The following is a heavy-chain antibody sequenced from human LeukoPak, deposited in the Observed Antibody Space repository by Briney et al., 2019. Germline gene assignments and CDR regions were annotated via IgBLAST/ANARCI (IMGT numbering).Heavy chain of an antibody. CDR1: GFTFSSYW. D-gene: IGHD3-22*01. CDR2: INSDGSST. CDR3: ARGHGYYYDSSGYSDFDY. V-gene: IGHV3-74*01. J-gene: IGHJ4*02. Sequence: QAGGSLRLSCAASGFTFSSYWKHWVRQAPGKGLVWVSRINSDGSSTSYADSVKGRFTISRDNAKNTLYLQMNSLRAEDTAVYYRARGHGYYYDSSGYSDFDYWGQGTLVTVSS.